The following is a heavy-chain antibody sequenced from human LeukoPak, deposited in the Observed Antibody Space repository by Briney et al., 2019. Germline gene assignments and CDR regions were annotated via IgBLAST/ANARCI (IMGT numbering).Heavy chain of an antibody. D-gene: IGHD7-27*01. Sequence: PGGSLRLSCATSGFTFTKYAMSWVRQAPGKGLEWVSVISDDGVNTYYADSVKGRFSIYRDNSKNTVDLQMNSLRADDTAVYYCARDLTGVVPEFDYWGQGTLVTVSS. CDR1: GFTFTKYA. CDR3: ARDLTGVVPEFDY. CDR2: ISDDGVNT. V-gene: IGHV3-23*01. J-gene: IGHJ4*02.